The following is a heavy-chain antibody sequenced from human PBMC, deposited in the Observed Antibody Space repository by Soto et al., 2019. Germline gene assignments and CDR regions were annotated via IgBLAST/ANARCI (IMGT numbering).Heavy chain of an antibody. Sequence: QVQLVESGGGVVQPGRSLRLSCAASGFTFSSYGMHWVRQAPGKGLEWVAVIWYDGSNKYYADSVKGRFTISRDNSKNTLYLQMNSLRAEDTAVYYCARDGRRTIAVSGFFNLWGQGTLVTVSS. CDR1: GFTFSSYG. D-gene: IGHD2-15*01. CDR2: IWYDGSNK. CDR3: ARDGRRTIAVSGFFNL. J-gene: IGHJ5*02. V-gene: IGHV3-33*01.